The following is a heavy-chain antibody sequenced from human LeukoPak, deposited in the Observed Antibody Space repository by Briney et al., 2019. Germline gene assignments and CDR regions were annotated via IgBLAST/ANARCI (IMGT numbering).Heavy chain of an antibody. CDR1: GYTFTSYD. D-gene: IGHD6-13*01. Sequence: ASVKVSCKASGYTFTSYDINWVRQATGQGLEWMGWMNPNSGNTGYAQKFQGRVTITRNTSISTAYMELSSLRSEDTAVYHCAREGSSSGDYYYYYMDVWGKGTTVTVSS. CDR2: MNPNSGNT. J-gene: IGHJ6*03. V-gene: IGHV1-8*03. CDR3: AREGSSSGDYYYYYMDV.